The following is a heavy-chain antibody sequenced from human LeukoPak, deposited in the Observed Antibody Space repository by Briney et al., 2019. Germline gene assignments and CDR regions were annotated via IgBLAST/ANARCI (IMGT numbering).Heavy chain of an antibody. CDR3: ARRAGYTGSWYEY. CDR1: SGSVNSGSYY. V-gene: IGHV4-61*01. CDR2: IYYSGST. Sequence: SETLSLTCTVSSGSVNSGSYYWNWIRQPPGKGLEWIGYIYYSGSTNYNPSLKSRVTISVDTAKNQLSLKLSSVTAADTAVYYCARRAGYTGSWYEYWGQETLVTVSS. D-gene: IGHD6-13*01. J-gene: IGHJ4*02.